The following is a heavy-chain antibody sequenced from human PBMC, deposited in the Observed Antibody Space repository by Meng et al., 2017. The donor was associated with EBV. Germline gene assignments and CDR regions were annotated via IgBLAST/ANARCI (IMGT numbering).Heavy chain of an antibody. CDR1: GYTFVTYS. Sequence: QVQLVQSGAELKQPGXSVKVSXQAPGYTFVTYSITWVRQAPGHGLEWMGWISTYSGDTKYAQKFQGRVTLTADTSTTTAYMELRSLVSDDSGVYYCVRDDGYCSTTDCGANWFDPWGQGTLVTVSS. CDR3: VRDDGYCSTTDCGANWFDP. V-gene: IGHV1-18*01. D-gene: IGHD5-24*01. CDR2: ISTYSGDT. J-gene: IGHJ5*02.